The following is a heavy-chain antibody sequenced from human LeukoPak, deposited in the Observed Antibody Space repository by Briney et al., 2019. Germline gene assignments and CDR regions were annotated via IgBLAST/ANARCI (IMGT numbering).Heavy chain of an antibody. CDR3: ASGGQYYYDTSGYSIFDY. J-gene: IGHJ4*02. V-gene: IGHV4-39*01. Sequence: PSETLSLTCTVSGGSVSSSSFYWGWIRQTPGKGLEWIETIYYSGSTSYNPSLKSRVTISVDTSKNQFSLKLSSVTAADTAVYYCASGGQYYYDTSGYSIFDYWGQGTLATVSS. CDR2: IYYSGST. D-gene: IGHD3-22*01. CDR1: GGSVSSSSFY.